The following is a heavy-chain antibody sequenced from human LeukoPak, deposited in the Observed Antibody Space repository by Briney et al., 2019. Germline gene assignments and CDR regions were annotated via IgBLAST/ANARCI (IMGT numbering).Heavy chain of an antibody. CDR3: ARGKYFYDSRPVAGWYFDY. CDR1: GGSISSYY. V-gene: IGHV4-4*07. J-gene: IGHJ4*02. CDR2: ISTSGST. Sequence: ETLSLTCTVSGGSISSYYWSWIRQPAGKGLESIGHISTSGSTNYNPSLKSRVTMSVDTSKNQFSLKLSSVTAADTAVYYCARGKYFYDSRPVAGWYFDYWGQGTLVTVSS. D-gene: IGHD3-22*01.